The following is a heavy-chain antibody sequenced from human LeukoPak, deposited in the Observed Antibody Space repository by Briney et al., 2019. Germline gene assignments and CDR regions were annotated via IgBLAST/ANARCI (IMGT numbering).Heavy chain of an antibody. J-gene: IGHJ4*02. V-gene: IGHV3-53*01. CDR2: IYSGGST. D-gene: IGHD6-13*01. CDR3: ATIAAAGIFDY. CDR1: GFTVSSNY. Sequence: GGSLRLSCAASGFTVSSNYTSWVRQAPGKGLEWVSVIYSGGSTYYADSVKGRFTISRDNSKNTLYLQMNSLRAEDTAVYYCATIAAAGIFDYWGQGTLVTVSS.